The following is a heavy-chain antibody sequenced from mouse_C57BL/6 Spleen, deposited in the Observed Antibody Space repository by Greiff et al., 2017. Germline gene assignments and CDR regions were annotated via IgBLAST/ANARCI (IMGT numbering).Heavy chain of an antibody. Sequence: EVKLVESEGGLVQPGSSMKLSCTASGFTFSDYYMAWVRQVPEKGLEWVANINYDGSSTYYLDSLKSRFIISSDNAKNILYLQMSSLKSEDTATYYCARGLYYGYPYAMDYGGQGTSVTVSS. V-gene: IGHV5-16*01. D-gene: IGHD2-2*01. CDR3: ARGLYYGYPYAMDY. CDR1: GFTFSDYY. CDR2: INYDGSST. J-gene: IGHJ4*01.